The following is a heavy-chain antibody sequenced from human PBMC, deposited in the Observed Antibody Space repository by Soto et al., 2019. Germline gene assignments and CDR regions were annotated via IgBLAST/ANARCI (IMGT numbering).Heavy chain of an antibody. CDR2: IYYSGST. J-gene: IGHJ6*02. CDR3: ARVLGGYSGYDPYYYYYGMDV. Sequence: QVQLQESGPGLVKPSETLSLTCTVSGGSISSYYWSWIRQPPGKGLEWIGYIYYSGSTNYNPSLKSRVTISVDTSKNQFSLKLSSVTAADTAVYYCARVLGGYSGYDPYYYYYGMDVWGQGTTVTVSS. V-gene: IGHV4-59*01. D-gene: IGHD5-12*01. CDR1: GGSISSYY.